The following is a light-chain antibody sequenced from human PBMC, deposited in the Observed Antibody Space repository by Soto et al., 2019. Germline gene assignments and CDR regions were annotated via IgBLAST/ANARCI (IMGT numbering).Light chain of an antibody. J-gene: IGLJ3*02. Sequence: QSALTQPASVSGSPGQSITISCTGTSSDVGGYNYVSWYQQHPGKAPKLMIYEVSNRPSGVSNRFSGSKSGNTASLTISGLQAEDEADYYCSSYTSSSTHWLFGGVTKVTVL. CDR1: SSDVGGYNY. V-gene: IGLV2-14*01. CDR2: EVS. CDR3: SSYTSSSTHWL.